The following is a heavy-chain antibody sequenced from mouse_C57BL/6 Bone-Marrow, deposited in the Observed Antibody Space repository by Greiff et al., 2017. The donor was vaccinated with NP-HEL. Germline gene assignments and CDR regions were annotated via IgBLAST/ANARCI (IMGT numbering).Heavy chain of an antibody. CDR2: IHPNSGST. CDR3: ARGGLRAWFAY. CDR1: GYTFTSYW. D-gene: IGHD2-4*01. J-gene: IGHJ3*01. V-gene: IGHV1-64*01. Sequence: QVQLQQPGAELVKPGASVKLSCKASGYTFTSYWMHWVKQRPGQGLEWIGMIHPNSGSTNYNEKFKSKATLTVDKSSSTAYMQRSSLTSEDSAVYYCARGGLRAWFAYWGQGTLVTVSA.